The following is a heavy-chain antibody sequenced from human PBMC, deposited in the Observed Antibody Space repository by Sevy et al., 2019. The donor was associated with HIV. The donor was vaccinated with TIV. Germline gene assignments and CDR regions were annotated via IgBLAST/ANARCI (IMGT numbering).Heavy chain of an antibody. J-gene: IGHJ4*02. CDR2: INPNSGDK. CDR3: ARDMERDNEGTQEFYY. D-gene: IGHD1-1*01. V-gene: IGHV1-2*02. CDR1: GYTFTGYF. Sequence: AAVKVSCKASGYTFTGYFMHWVRQAPGQGLEWMGWINPNSGDKNYPEKFQARVTMTRDTSRKTAYMELSRLTSDDTALYYCARDMERDNEGTQEFYYWGQGTLVTVS.